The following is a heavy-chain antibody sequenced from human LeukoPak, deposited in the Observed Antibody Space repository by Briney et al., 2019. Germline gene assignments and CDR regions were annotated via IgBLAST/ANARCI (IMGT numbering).Heavy chain of an antibody. CDR2: INPSGGST. D-gene: IGHD3-22*01. J-gene: IGHJ6*03. Sequence: GASVKVSCRSSGYTFTGYYMHWVRQAPGQGLEWMGIINPSGGSTSYAQKFQGRVTITRNTSISTAYMELSSLRSEDTAVYYCARVDSSGFYYYYMDVWGKGTTVTVSS. CDR3: ARVDSSGFYYYYMDV. CDR1: GYTFTGYY. V-gene: IGHV1-46*01.